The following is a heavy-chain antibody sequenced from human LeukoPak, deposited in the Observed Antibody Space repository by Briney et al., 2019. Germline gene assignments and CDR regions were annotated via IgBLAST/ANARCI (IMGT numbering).Heavy chain of an antibody. V-gene: IGHV3-74*01. Sequence: GGSLRLSCAPSGFTLSTYWMHWGRDTPGGGVVWVSRIKSDGKSTAYADSVKGRFTISRDNAKNTLYLQMSSLRAEDTAVYYCARALLGDYGFDSWGQGALVTVSS. J-gene: IGHJ4*02. CDR1: GFTLSTYW. D-gene: IGHD4-17*01. CDR2: IKSDGKST. CDR3: ARALLGDYGFDS.